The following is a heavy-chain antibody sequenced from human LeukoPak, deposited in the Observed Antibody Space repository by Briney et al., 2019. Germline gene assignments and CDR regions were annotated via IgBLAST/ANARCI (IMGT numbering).Heavy chain of an antibody. CDR3: ARDRPRRITMVRGVLDY. J-gene: IGHJ4*02. CDR1: GGSFSGYY. CDR2: INHSGST. V-gene: IGHV4-34*01. D-gene: IGHD3-10*01. Sequence: PSETLSLTCAVYGGSFSGYYWSWIRQPPGKGLEWLGEINHSGSTNYNPSLKSRVTISVDTSKNQFSLKLSSVTAADTAVYYCARDRPRRITMVRGVLDYWGQGTLVTVSS.